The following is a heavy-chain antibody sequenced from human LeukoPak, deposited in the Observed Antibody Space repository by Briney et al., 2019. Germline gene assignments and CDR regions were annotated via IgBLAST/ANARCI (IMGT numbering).Heavy chain of an antibody. CDR3: ARSLPYCSGGSCSPASYYYYGMDV. D-gene: IGHD2-15*01. J-gene: IGHJ6*04. V-gene: IGHV1-2*04. Sequence: ASVKVSCKASGYTFTGYYMHWVRQAPGQGLEWMGWINPNSGGTNYAQKFQGWVTMTRDTSISTAYMELSRLRSDDTAVYCCARSLPYCSGGSCSPASYYYYGMDVWGKGTTVTVSS. CDR1: GYTFTGYY. CDR2: INPNSGGT.